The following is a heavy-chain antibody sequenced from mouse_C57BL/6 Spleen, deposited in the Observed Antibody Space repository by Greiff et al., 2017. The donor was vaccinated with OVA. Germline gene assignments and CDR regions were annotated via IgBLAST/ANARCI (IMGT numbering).Heavy chain of an antibody. Sequence: DVMLVESGGDLVKPGGSLKLSCAASGFTFSSYGMSWVRQTPDKRLEWVATISSGGSYTYYPDSVKGRFTISRDNAKNTLYLQMSSLKSEDTAMYYCARRDDYEADWGQGTLVTVSA. CDR3: ARRDDYEAD. D-gene: IGHD2-4*01. J-gene: IGHJ3*01. CDR2: ISSGGSYT. CDR1: GFTFSSYG. V-gene: IGHV5-6*02.